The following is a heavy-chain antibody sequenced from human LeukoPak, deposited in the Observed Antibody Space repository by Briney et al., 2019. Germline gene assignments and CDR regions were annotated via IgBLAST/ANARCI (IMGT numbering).Heavy chain of an antibody. J-gene: IGHJ4*02. V-gene: IGHV3-30-3*01. CDR1: GFTFSSYA. CDR2: ISYDGSNK. Sequence: GRCLRLSCAASGFTFSSYAMHWVRQAPGKGLEWVAVISYDGSNKYYADSVKGRFTISRDNSKNTLYLQMNSLRAEDTAVYYCARARFTTVTTGLLDYWGQGTLVTVSS. D-gene: IGHD4-11*01. CDR3: ARARFTTVTTGLLDY.